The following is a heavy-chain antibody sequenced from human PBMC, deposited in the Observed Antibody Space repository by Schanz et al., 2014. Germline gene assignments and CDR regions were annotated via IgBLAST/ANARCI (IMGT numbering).Heavy chain of an antibody. CDR3: ARDPGGTKTHGL. Sequence: EVQLVESGGGLVQPGGSLRLSCAASGFTVSNNLMRWVRQAPGKGLEWVSTIASGGSHTFYADSVTGRFTISGDNSKNTLYLQMNSLRAEDTAVYYCARDPGGTKTHGLWGQGTLVTVSS. D-gene: IGHD2-15*01. CDR1: GFTVSNNL. CDR2: IASGGSHT. J-gene: IGHJ4*02. V-gene: IGHV3-66*01.